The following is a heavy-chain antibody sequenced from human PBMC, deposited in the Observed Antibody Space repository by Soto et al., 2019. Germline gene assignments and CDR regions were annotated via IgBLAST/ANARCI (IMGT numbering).Heavy chain of an antibody. D-gene: IGHD6-6*01. Sequence: QVQLVQSGAEVKKPGASVKVSCKASGYSFTSYDINWVRQATGQGLEWMGWMNPNSGNTGYAQKFQGRVTMSRNTSISTAYMELSSLRSEDTAVYYCARVSMGSSSEDFQHWGQGTLVTVSS. CDR3: ARVSMGSSSEDFQH. CDR1: GYSFTSYD. CDR2: MNPNSGNT. V-gene: IGHV1-8*01. J-gene: IGHJ1*01.